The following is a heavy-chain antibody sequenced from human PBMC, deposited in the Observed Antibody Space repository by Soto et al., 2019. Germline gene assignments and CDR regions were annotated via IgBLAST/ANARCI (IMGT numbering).Heavy chain of an antibody. J-gene: IGHJ4*02. CDR3: ARRYGSAIDF. D-gene: IGHD1-26*01. Sequence: QVQLQESGPGLVKPSETLSLTCTVSGGSIRSYYWSWIRQPPGKGLEWIGYIYYSGSTNYNPSLKSRVTISVDTSKNQFPLKLSSVTAADTAVYYCARRYGSAIDFWGQGTLVTVSS. V-gene: IGHV4-59*08. CDR1: GGSIRSYY. CDR2: IYYSGST.